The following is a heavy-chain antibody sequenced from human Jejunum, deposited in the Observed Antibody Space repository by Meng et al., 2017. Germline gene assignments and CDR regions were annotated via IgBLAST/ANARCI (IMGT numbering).Heavy chain of an antibody. D-gene: IGHD2-15*01. CDR1: GFTLDDYY. Sequence: GESLKISCAASGFTLDDYYMNWIRQAPGKGLEWLAYVSNTGNTIFYADSVKGRFTLSRDNAKNSLYLQMNSLSAEDSAVYYCARFGVSASGEIDLWGQGTLVTVSS. J-gene: IGHJ5*02. CDR3: ARFGVSASGEIDL. V-gene: IGHV3-11*04. CDR2: VSNTGNTI.